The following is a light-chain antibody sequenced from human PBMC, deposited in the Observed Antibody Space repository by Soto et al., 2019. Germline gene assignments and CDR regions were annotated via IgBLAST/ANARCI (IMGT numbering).Light chain of an antibody. CDR2: AAS. Sequence: DIQMTQSPSSLSASVGDRVTITCRASQSISSYLNWYQQKPGKAPKLLIYAASSLQSGVPSRFSGSGSGTDSTLTISSLQPEDFATYYCQQSYSLFTFGPGTKVDIK. J-gene: IGKJ3*01. CDR3: QQSYSLFT. V-gene: IGKV1-39*01. CDR1: QSISSY.